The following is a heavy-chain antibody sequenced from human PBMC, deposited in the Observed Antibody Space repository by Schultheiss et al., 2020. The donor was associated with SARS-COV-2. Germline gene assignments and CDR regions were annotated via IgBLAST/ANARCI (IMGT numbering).Heavy chain of an antibody. CDR3: ARGFQH. CDR2: IYHSGST. Sequence: SQTLSPTCAVSGYSISSGYYWGWIRQPPGKGLEWIGSIYHSGSTYYNPSLKSRVTISVDTSKNQFSLKLSSVTAADTAVYYCARGFQHWGQGTLVTVSS. CDR1: GYSISSGYY. V-gene: IGHV4-38-2*01. J-gene: IGHJ1*01.